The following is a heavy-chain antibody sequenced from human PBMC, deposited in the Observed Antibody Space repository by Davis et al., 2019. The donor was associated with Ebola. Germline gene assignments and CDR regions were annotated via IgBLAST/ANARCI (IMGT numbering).Heavy chain of an antibody. V-gene: IGHV1-3*04. Sequence: ASVKVSCKASGYIFTIYAMHWVRQAPGQRLEWMAWINTGNGKTEYSQKFRGRVSITRDTSADTAYLELRSLTSEDTAVYYCARQQGSYSGSCFDHWGQGTLVTVSS. J-gene: IGHJ4*02. CDR3: ARQQGSYSGSCFDH. CDR1: GYIFTIYA. D-gene: IGHD1-26*01. CDR2: INTGNGKT.